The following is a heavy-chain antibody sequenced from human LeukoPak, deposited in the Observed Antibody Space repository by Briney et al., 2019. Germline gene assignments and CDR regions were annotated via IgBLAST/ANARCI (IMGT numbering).Heavy chain of an antibody. D-gene: IGHD3-10*01. CDR2: ISYDGNNK. CDR3: AKDRRGPFDY. CDR1: GFTFSSYG. V-gene: IGHV3-30*18. J-gene: IGHJ4*02. Sequence: PGGSLRLSCAASGFTFSSYGMHWVRQAPGKGLEWVAVISYDGNNKYYGDSVEGRFTISRDNSKNTLYLQMNSLRAEDTAVYYCAKDRRGPFDYWGQGTLVTVSS.